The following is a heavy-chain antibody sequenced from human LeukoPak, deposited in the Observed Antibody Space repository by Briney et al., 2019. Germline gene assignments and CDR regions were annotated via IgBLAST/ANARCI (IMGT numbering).Heavy chain of an antibody. J-gene: IGHJ3*02. CDR1: GYTFTSYY. CDR2: INPSGGST. V-gene: IGHV1-46*01. Sequence: ASVKVSCKASGYTFTSYYMHWVRQAPGQGLEWMGIINPSGGSTSYAQKFQGRATMTRDTSTSTVYMELSSLRSEDTAVYYCARVVHDFWSGYYNGLWAFDIWGQGTMVTVSS. D-gene: IGHD3-3*01. CDR3: ARVVHDFWSGYYNGLWAFDI.